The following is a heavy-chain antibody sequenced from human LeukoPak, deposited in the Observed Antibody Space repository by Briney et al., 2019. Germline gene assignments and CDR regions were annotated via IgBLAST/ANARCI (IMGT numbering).Heavy chain of an antibody. CDR3: ARGEYYYDSSGYPPFDY. V-gene: IGHV1-18*01. J-gene: IGHJ4*02. D-gene: IGHD3-22*01. CDR2: ISAYNGNT. Sequence: ASVKVSCKASGYTFTSYGISWVRQAPGQGLEWMGWISAYNGNTNYAQKLQGRVTTTTDTSTSTAYMELSSLRSEDTAVYYCARGEYYYDSSGYPPFDYWGQGTLVTVSS. CDR1: GYTFTSYG.